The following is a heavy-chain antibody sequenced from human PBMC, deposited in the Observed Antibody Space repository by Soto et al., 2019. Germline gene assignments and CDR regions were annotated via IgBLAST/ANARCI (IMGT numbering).Heavy chain of an antibody. D-gene: IGHD6-19*01. CDR1: GGSISSGGYY. CDR3: ARVYQQWLTPYYFDY. J-gene: IGHJ4*02. CDR2: IYYSGST. V-gene: IGHV4-31*11. Sequence: SETLSLTCAVYGGSISSGGYYWSWIRQHPGKGLEWIGYIYYSGSTYYNPSLKSRVTISVDTSKNQFSLKLSSVTAADTAVYYCARVYQQWLTPYYFDYWGQGTLVTVSS.